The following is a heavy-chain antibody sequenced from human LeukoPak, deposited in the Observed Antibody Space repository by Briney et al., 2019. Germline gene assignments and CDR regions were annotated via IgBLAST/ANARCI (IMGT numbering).Heavy chain of an antibody. CDR1: GGTFTSYA. V-gene: IGHV1-69*10. CDR2: IIPIFGIA. J-gene: IGHJ4*02. D-gene: IGHD4-11*01. Sequence: GASVKVSCKASGGTFTSYAISWVRHAPGQGLEWMGGIIPIFGIANYAQKFQGRVTITADKSTGTAYMELSSLRSEDTAVYYCARDRPDYSNYEFDYWGQGTLVTVSS. CDR3: ARDRPDYSNYEFDY.